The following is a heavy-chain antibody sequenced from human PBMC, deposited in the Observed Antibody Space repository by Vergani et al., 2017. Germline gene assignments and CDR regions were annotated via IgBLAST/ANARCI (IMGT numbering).Heavy chain of an antibody. CDR1: GGSFSGYY. V-gene: IGHV4-34*01. Sequence: QVQLQQWGAGLLKPSDTLSLTCAVYGGSFSGYYWSWIRQPPGKGLEWIGEINHSGSTNYNPSLKSRVTISVDTSKNQFSLKLSSVTAADTAVYYCARVLRGVSVPFDYWGQGTLVTVSS. D-gene: IGHD3-10*01. CDR2: INHSGST. J-gene: IGHJ4*02. CDR3: ARVLRGVSVPFDY.